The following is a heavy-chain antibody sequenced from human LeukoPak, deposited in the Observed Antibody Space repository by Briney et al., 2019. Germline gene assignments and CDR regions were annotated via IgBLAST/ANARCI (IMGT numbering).Heavy chain of an antibody. CDR3: ARGNHCGSTSCALDY. CDR1: GYNFINYW. Sequence: GESLKISCKGSGYNFINYWIGWVRQMPGKGLEWMGVIYPGDSDTRYSPSFQGQVTISADKSIATAYLQWSSLKASDTAMYYCARGNHCGSTSCALDYWGQGTLVTVSS. V-gene: IGHV5-51*01. CDR2: IYPGDSDT. J-gene: IGHJ4*02. D-gene: IGHD2-2*01.